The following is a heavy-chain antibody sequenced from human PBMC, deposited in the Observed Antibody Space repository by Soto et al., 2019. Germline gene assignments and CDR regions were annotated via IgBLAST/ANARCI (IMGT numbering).Heavy chain of an antibody. D-gene: IGHD3-22*01. CDR3: ARDIGYYYDASGSLGFDI. CDR2: ILYNGDT. J-gene: IGHJ3*02. V-gene: IGHV4-59*01. Sequence: SETLSLTCTVSGASINNYYWSWVRQPPGEGLEWIGYILYNGDTKYNPSLKSRVNISVDTSKNQFSLKLSSVTAADAAVYYCARDIGYYYDASGSLGFDIWGQGTMVTVSS. CDR1: GASINNYY.